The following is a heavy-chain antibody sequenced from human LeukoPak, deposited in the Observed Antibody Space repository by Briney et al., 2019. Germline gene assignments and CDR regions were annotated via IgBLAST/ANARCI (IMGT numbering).Heavy chain of an antibody. Sequence: SETLSLTCTVSGGFFSTYYWSWIRQPPGKGLEWIGYINYSGSTTYSPSLKSRVTISVDTSKSQFSLKLSSVTAADTAVYYCARYITPLYNWNDGGWFDPWGQGTLVTVSS. CDR1: GGFFSTYY. D-gene: IGHD1-20*01. CDR3: ARYITPLYNWNDGGWFDP. CDR2: INYSGST. J-gene: IGHJ5*02. V-gene: IGHV4-59*12.